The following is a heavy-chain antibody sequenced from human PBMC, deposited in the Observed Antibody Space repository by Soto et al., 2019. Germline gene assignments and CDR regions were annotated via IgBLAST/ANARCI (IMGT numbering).Heavy chain of an antibody. V-gene: IGHV4-31*03. J-gene: IGHJ4*02. CDR3: AGGPPEPGYGDYGVFDY. CDR2: IYYSGST. Sequence: QVQLQESGPGLVKPSQTLSLTCTVSGGSISSGGYYWSWIRQHPGKGLEWIGYIYYSGSTYYNPSVKSRVTVSVDTSKNQFSRKLSSVTGAGTAVYSCAGGPPEPGYGDYGVFDYWGQGTLVTVSS. D-gene: IGHD4-17*01. CDR1: GGSISSGGYY.